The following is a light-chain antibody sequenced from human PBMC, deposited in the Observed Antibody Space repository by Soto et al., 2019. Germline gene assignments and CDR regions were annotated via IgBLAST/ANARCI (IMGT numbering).Light chain of an antibody. V-gene: IGLV1-44*01. CDR3: AVWDDSLDGWV. CDR2: NNN. CDR1: SSNIGSHV. Sequence: QSVLTQPPSASGTPGQRVTMSSSGSSSNIGSHVVYWYQQLAGTAPKLLMYNNNQRPSGVPDRFSGSKSGTSASLAISGLQSEDEADYYCAVWDDSLDGWVFGGGTKLTVL. J-gene: IGLJ3*02.